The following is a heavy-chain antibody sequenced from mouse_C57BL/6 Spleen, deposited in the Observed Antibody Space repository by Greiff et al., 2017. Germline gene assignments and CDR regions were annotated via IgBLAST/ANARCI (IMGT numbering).Heavy chain of an antibody. D-gene: IGHD1-1*01. CDR3: ARKDYGKGMDY. CDR1: GYTFTSYW. J-gene: IGHJ4*01. CDR2: IDPSDSET. Sequence: QVQLQQPGAELVRPGSSVKLSCKASGYTFTSYWMHRVKQRPIQGLERSGNIDPSDSETHYNQKFKDKATLTVDKSSSTAYMQLSSLTSEDSAVYYCARKDYGKGMDYWGQGTSVTVSS. V-gene: IGHV1-52*01.